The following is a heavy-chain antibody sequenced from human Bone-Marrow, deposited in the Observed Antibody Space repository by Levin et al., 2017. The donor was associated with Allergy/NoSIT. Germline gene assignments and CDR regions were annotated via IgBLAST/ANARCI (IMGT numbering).Heavy chain of an antibody. Sequence: PGGSLRLSCAASGFTFSSYAMSWVRQAPGKGLEWVSAISGSGGSTYYADSVKGRFTISRDNSKNTLYLQMNSLRAEDTAVYYCAKDEGGVCGGDCYNYYYYGMDVWGQGTTVTVSS. CDR3: AKDEGGVCGGDCYNYYYYGMDV. V-gene: IGHV3-23*01. CDR1: GFTFSSYA. CDR2: ISGSGGST. D-gene: IGHD2-21*02. J-gene: IGHJ6*02.